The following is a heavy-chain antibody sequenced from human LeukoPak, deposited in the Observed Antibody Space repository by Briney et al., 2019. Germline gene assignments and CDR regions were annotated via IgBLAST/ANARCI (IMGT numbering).Heavy chain of an antibody. D-gene: IGHD6-19*01. J-gene: IGHJ4*02. CDR3: ARVGSGWYDADY. Sequence: SETLSLTCTVSGGSISSYYWSWIRQPPGKGLEWIGYIYYSGSTNYNPSLKSRVTISVDTSKNQFSLKLSSVTAADTAVYYCARVGSGWYDADYWGQGTLVTVSS. CDR1: GGSISSYY. CDR2: IYYSGST. V-gene: IGHV4-59*08.